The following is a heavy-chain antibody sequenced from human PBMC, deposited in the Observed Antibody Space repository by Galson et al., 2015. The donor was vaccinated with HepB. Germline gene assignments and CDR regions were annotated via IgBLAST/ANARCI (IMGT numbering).Heavy chain of an antibody. CDR2: IRHSGRT. CDR3: ARGSSPANWFDP. J-gene: IGHJ5*02. D-gene: IGHD2-15*01. CDR1: GVSFSDYY. V-gene: IGHV4-34*01. Sequence: ETLSLTCAVTGVSFSDYYWVWIRQSPGKGLEWIGEIRHSGRTNYNPSLRSRVTISVDTSKNQFTLNLNSVTAADTAVYFCARGSSPANWFDPWGQGTLVTVSS.